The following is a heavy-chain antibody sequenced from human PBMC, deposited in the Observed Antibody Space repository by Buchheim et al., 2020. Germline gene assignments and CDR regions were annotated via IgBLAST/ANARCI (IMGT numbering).Heavy chain of an antibody. CDR2: IRGGGSST. CDR3: ARVKYYYGSGDYYYYYGMDV. Sequence: EVQLVESGGGLVQPGGSLRLSCAASGFTFSTYWMHWVRQAPGKGLVWVSRIRGGGSSTSYADSVKGRFTISRDNAKNTLYLQMNSLRAEDTAVYYCARVKYYYGSGDYYYYYGMDVWGQGTT. J-gene: IGHJ6*02. V-gene: IGHV3-74*01. CDR1: GFTFSTYW. D-gene: IGHD3-10*01.